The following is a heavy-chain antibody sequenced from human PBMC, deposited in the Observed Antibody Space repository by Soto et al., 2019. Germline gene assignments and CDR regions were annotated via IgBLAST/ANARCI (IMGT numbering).Heavy chain of an antibody. CDR3: ARLSHCASSSCSLSIDY. CDR2: IYYSGST. Sequence: SETLSLTCTVSGGSISSSSYYWGWIRQPPGKGLEWIGSIYYSGSTYYNPSLKSRVTISVDTSKNQFSLKLSSVTAADTAVYYCARLSHCASSSCSLSIDYWGHGTLVTVSS. CDR1: GGSISSSSYY. V-gene: IGHV4-39*01. D-gene: IGHD2-2*01. J-gene: IGHJ4*01.